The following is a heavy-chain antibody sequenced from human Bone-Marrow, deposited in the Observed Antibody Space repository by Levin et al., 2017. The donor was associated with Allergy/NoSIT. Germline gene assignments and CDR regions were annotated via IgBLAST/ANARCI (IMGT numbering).Heavy chain of an antibody. CDR1: GFTFGSSG. J-gene: IGHJ4*02. Sequence: LSLTCAASGFTFGSSGMYWVRQAPGKGLEWVAAIWYDGTNEFYADSVKGRFTISRDNSKNTLYLQMNSLRAEDTAIYYCARDQAQLLLWFGDLLTFDYWGQGTLVIVSS. CDR3: ARDQAQLLLWFGDLLTFDY. V-gene: IGHV3-33*07. D-gene: IGHD3-10*01. CDR2: IWYDGTNE.